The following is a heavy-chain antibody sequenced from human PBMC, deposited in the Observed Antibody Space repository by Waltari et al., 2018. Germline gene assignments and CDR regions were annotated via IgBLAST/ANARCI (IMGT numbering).Heavy chain of an antibody. CDR3: ARDRFFVGATTYYYGMDV. J-gene: IGHJ6*02. V-gene: IGHV4-34*01. D-gene: IGHD1-26*01. CDR1: GGSFSGSY. CDR2: INHSGST. Sequence: QVQLQQWGAGLLKPSETLSLTCAVYGGSFSGSYWSWIRQPPGRGLEWIGEINHSGSTNYNPSLKSRVTISVDTSKNQFSLKLSSVAAADTAVYYCARDRFFVGATTYYYGMDVWGQGTTVTVSS.